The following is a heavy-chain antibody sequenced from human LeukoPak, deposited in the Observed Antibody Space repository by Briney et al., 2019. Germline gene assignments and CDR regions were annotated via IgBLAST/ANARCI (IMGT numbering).Heavy chain of an antibody. V-gene: IGHV4-31*03. CDR3: ASAPLGNSFGYMAY. CDR1: GASISSRGYY. CDR2: IYYTGRT. J-gene: IGHJ4*02. Sequence: SQTLSLTCTVSGASISSRGYYWNWIRQHPTEGLEWIGHIYYTGRTTYNPSVKSRVSISADTSKNQFSLKLNSVTAADTAVYFCASAPLGNSFGYMAYWGQGALVTVSS. D-gene: IGHD5-18*01.